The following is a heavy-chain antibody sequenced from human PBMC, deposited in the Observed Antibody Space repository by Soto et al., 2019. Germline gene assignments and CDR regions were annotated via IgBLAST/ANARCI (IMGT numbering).Heavy chain of an antibody. J-gene: IGHJ4*01. CDR2: LNPNSGVT. CDR1: GYTFTGYY. D-gene: IGHD6-19*01. Sequence: ASVKVACKASGYTFTGYYIHWVREAPGQGLEWMGWLNPNSGVTNYAQKFQGRVTMTRDTSISTAYMELSRLRSDDTAVYYCARVVAVSGTWLDCGHGTMVTVSS. CDR3: ARVVAVSGTWLD. V-gene: IGHV1-2*02.